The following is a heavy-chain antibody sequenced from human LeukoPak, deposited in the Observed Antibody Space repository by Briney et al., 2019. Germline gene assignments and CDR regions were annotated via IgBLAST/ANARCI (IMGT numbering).Heavy chain of an antibody. J-gene: IGHJ4*02. Sequence: ASVTVSCKASGYTFTGYYMHWVRQAPGQGLEWMGRINPNSGGTNYAQKFQGRVTMTRDTSISTAYMELSRLRSDDTAVYYCARQDFVGATTLDYWGQGTLVTVSS. CDR3: ARQDFVGATTLDY. CDR2: INPNSGGT. D-gene: IGHD1-26*01. CDR1: GYTFTGYY. V-gene: IGHV1-2*06.